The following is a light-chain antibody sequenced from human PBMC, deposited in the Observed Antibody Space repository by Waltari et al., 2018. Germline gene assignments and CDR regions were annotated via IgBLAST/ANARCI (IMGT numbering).Light chain of an antibody. Sequence: EIEMTQSPPLMSVSPGERVTPPRRASQKISNNFAWYQQKPGQAPRLLSYGPTTRASGIPGRFRGSGSGTESTLTIDGLQSEDFAVYYCLQYNDWPPLFTFGPGTKVEIK. CDR1: QKISNN. J-gene: IGKJ3*01. CDR3: LQYNDWPPLFT. CDR2: GPT. V-gene: IGKV3-15*01.